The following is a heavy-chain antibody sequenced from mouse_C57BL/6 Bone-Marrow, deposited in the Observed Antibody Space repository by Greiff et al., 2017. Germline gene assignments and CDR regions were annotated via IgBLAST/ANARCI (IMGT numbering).Heavy chain of an antibody. CDR3: ARREKGYYY. V-gene: IGHV1-81*01. D-gene: IGHD2-3*01. Sequence: VQLRQSGAELARPGASVKLSCKASGYPFTSYGISWVKQRTGQGLEWIGEIYPRSGNTYYNEKFKGKATLTADTSSSTAYMELRSLTSEDSAVYFCARREKGYYYWGQGTTLTVSS. J-gene: IGHJ2*01. CDR2: IYPRSGNT. CDR1: GYPFTSYG.